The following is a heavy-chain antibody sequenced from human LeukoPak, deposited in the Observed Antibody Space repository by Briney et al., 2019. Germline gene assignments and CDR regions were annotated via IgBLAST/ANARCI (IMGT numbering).Heavy chain of an antibody. CDR2: IYYSGST. Sequence: SETLSLTCTVSGGSISSYYWSWMRQPPGKGLEWIGHIYYSGSTNYNPSLKSRVTISVDTSKSQFSLKLSSVTAADTAVYYCARLRLGVGSAFDIWGQGTMVTVSS. CDR3: ARLRLGVGSAFDI. D-gene: IGHD3-16*01. J-gene: IGHJ3*02. CDR1: GGSISSYY. V-gene: IGHV4-59*08.